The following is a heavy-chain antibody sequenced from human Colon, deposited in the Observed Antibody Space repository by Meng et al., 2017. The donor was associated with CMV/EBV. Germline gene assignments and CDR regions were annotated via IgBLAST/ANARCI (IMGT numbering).Heavy chain of an antibody. Sequence: GESLKISCAASGFTFSSYGMHWVRQAPGKRLEWVAFIRYDGSNKYYADSVKGRFTISRDNSKNTLYLQMNSLRAEDTAVYYCARSQTYYDFWSGYYTATYYYGMDVWGQGTTVTVSS. D-gene: IGHD3-3*01. V-gene: IGHV3-30*02. J-gene: IGHJ6*02. CDR1: GFTFSSYG. CDR2: IRYDGSNK. CDR3: ARSQTYYDFWSGYYTATYYYGMDV.